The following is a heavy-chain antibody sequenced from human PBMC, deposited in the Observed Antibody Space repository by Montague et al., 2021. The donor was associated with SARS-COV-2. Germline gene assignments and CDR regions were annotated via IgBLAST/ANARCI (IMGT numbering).Heavy chain of an antibody. D-gene: IGHD6-13*01. J-gene: IGHJ4*02. Sequence: ETLSLTCTVSGDSMNNYYWSWIRQPPGKGLEWVGYINYSGSTHXXPSLQSRVTLSRDTSKNQFSPRLTSVTAADTAMYFCARAPIYRSSWYAYFDYWGQGTLVTVSS. CDR2: INYSGST. V-gene: IGHV4-59*01. CDR3: ARAPIYRSSWYAYFDY. CDR1: GDSMNNYY.